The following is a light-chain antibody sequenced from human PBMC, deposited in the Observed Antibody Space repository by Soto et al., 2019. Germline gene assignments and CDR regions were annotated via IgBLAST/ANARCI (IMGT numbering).Light chain of an antibody. CDR3: QQYGSSLPYT. CDR1: QSVSSSY. V-gene: IGKV3-20*01. CDR2: GAS. Sequence: EIVLTQSPGTLSLSPGERATRSCRASQSVSSSYLAWYQQTPGQAPRLLIYGASSSATGIPDRFSGSGSGTDFTLTISRLEPEDFAVYYCQQYGSSLPYTFGQGTKLEIK. J-gene: IGKJ2*01.